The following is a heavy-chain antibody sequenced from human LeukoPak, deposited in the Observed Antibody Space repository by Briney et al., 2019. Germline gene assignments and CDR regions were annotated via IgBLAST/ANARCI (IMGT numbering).Heavy chain of an antibody. CDR2: IYYSGST. CDR3: ARHTKGYCSSTSCYYYYYMDV. Sequence: SETLSLTCTVSGGSISSSSYYWGWIRQPPGKGLEWIGSIYYSGSTYYNPSLKSRVTISVDTSKNQFSLKLSSVTAADTAVYYCARHTKGYCSSTSCYYYYYMDVWGKGTTATVSS. V-gene: IGHV4-39*01. CDR1: GGSISSSSYY. J-gene: IGHJ6*03. D-gene: IGHD2-2*01.